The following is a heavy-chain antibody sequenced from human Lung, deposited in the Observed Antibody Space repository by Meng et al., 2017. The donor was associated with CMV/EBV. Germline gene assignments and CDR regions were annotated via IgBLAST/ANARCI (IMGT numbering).Heavy chain of an antibody. D-gene: IGHD5-24*01. J-gene: IGHJ4*02. CDR3: ARMGYGYNYFDY. V-gene: IGHV2-70D*14. CDR1: GFSLSTSRMR. CDR2: IDWDDDK. Sequence: SXPXLVXPTQTLTLTCTFSGFSLSTSRMRVSWIRQPPGKALEWLARIDWDDDKFYSTSLKTRLTISKDTSKNQVVLTMTNMDPVGTATYYCARMGYGYNYFDYWGQGXLVTVSS.